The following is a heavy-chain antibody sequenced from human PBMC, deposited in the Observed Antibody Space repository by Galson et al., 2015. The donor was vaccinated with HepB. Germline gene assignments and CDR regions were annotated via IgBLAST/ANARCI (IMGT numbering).Heavy chain of an antibody. CDR2: IRSKVYSGTT. Sequence: SLRLSCAVSGFTFGDYAMSLFRQAPGKGLEWVGFIRSKVYSGTTEYAASVKGRFTISTDDSKSIAYLQMNSLKSEDTAVYYCTRAYYDSSGYTMGFDYWGQGTLVTVAS. J-gene: IGHJ4*02. D-gene: IGHD3-22*01. CDR1: GFTFGDYA. V-gene: IGHV3-49*03. CDR3: TRAYYDSSGYTMGFDY.